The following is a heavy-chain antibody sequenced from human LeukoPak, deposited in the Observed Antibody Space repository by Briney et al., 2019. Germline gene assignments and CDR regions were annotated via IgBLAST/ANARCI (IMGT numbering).Heavy chain of an antibody. V-gene: IGHV4-34*01. CDR1: GGSFRGYY. J-gene: IGHJ4*02. CDR2: INHSGST. Sequence: PSETLSLTCAVYGGSFRGYYWSWIRQPPGKGLEWIGEINHSGSTNYNPSLKSRVTISVDTSKNQFSPKLSSVTAADTAVYYCARGRTRRDGYNPRPYGYWGQGTLVTVSS. CDR3: ARGRTRRDGYNPRPYGY. D-gene: IGHD5-24*01.